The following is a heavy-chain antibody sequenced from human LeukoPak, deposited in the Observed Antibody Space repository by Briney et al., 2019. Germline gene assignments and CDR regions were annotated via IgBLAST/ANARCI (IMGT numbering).Heavy chain of an antibody. CDR3: ARQSLGASGLDH. Sequence: GGSLRLSCAVSGFTFNSHHMHWVRQAPNKGLDWVAVVPHDGTSPSHAASVNGRFTISRDNSKDTVFLQMDSLRVDDTAIYYCARQSLGASGLDHWGQGVLVTVSS. V-gene: IGHV3-30*03. CDR1: GFTFNSHH. J-gene: IGHJ4*02. D-gene: IGHD1-26*01. CDR2: VPHDGTSP.